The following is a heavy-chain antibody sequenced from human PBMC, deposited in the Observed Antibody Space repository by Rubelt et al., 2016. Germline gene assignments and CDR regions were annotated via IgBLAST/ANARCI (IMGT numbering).Heavy chain of an antibody. Sequence: QVQLVQSGAEVKKPGASVKVSCKVSGYTLTELSMHWVRQAPGKGLEWMGGFDPEDGETIYAQKFQGRVTMTTDTSTSTAYMELRSLRSDDTAVYYCASDADYYDSSGYYPYWGQGTLVTVSS. CDR1: GYTLTELS. D-gene: IGHD3-22*01. J-gene: IGHJ4*02. CDR3: ASDADYYDSSGYYPY. CDR2: FDPEDGET. V-gene: IGHV1-24*01.